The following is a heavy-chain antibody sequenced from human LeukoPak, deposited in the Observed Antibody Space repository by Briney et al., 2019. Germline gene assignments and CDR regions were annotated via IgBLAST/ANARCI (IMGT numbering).Heavy chain of an antibody. CDR3: ARVLGIAAAGSSDAFDI. CDR2: INPNSGGT. J-gene: IGHJ3*02. D-gene: IGHD6-13*01. CDR1: GYTVTGNY. Sequence: ASVKVSCKASGYTVTGNYMHWVRQAPGQGLEWMGWINPNSGGTNYAQKFQGWVTMTRDTSISTAYMELSRLRSDDTAVYYCARVLGIAAAGSSDAFDIWGQGRMVTVSS. V-gene: IGHV1-2*04.